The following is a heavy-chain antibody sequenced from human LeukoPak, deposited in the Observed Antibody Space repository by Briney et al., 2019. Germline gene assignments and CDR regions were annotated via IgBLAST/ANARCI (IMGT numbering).Heavy chain of an antibody. D-gene: IGHD2-15*01. CDR2: ISWDGGTT. CDR3: AKEMVVAAALDY. Sequence: PGGSLRLSCAASGFTFDEYTMYWARQAPGKGLGWLSLISWDGGTTYYAEAVKGRFTISRDNSKNSLYLQINSLRTEDTALYYCAKEMVVAAALDYWGQGTLVTVSS. V-gene: IGHV3-43*01. CDR1: GFTFDEYT. J-gene: IGHJ4*02.